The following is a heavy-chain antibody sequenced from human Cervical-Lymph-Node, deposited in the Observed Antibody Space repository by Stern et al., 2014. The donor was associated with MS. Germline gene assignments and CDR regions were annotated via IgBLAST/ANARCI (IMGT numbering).Heavy chain of an antibody. D-gene: IGHD7-27*01. CDR3: AVDSYWGLGAFDI. CDR1: GIAFSKYG. CDR2: ISGDGNDK. Sequence: VQLVESGGGVVQPGRSLRLSCAASGIAFSKYGLHWVRQAPGKSLEWVAVISGDGNDKFYADAVKGRFTISRDNSKNTLYLQMNTLRAEDTAMFYCAVDSYWGLGAFDIWGQGTMVTVSS. J-gene: IGHJ3*02. V-gene: IGHV3-30*01.